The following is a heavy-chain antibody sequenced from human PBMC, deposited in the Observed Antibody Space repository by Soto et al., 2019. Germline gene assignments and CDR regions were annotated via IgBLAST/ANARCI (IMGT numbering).Heavy chain of an antibody. V-gene: IGHV1-69*02. J-gene: IGHJ2*01. D-gene: IGHD2-2*01. CDR1: GGTFSSYT. CDR2: IIPILGIA. CDR3: ARVDCSSTSCSGYFDL. Sequence: QVQLVQSGAEVKKPGSSVKVSCKASGGTFSSYTISWVRQAPGQGLEWMGRIIPILGIANYARKFQGRVTITADKSTSTAYMELSSLRSEDTAVYYCARVDCSSTSCSGYFDLWGRGTLVTVSS.